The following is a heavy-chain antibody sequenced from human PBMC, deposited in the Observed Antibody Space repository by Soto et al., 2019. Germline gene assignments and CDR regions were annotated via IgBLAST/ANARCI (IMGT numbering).Heavy chain of an antibody. D-gene: IGHD3-16*01. V-gene: IGHV3-23*01. CDR2: ISGRGGSASP. CDR1: GFTFSTYT. Sequence: EVQLLESGGGLVQPGGSLRLSCVASGFTFSTYTMSWVRQAPGKGLEWVSVISGRGGSASPSYADSVQGRFSISRDNAKNTLYLQMNSLRGEDTAMYYCAKARCSSADCYVPDYWGQGTLVTVSS. CDR3: AKARCSSADCYVPDY. J-gene: IGHJ4*02.